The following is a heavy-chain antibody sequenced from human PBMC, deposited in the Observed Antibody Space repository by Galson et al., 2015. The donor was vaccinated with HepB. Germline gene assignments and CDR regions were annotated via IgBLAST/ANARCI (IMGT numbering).Heavy chain of an antibody. J-gene: IGHJ4*02. Sequence: TLSLTCTVSGGSISSGSYYWSWIRQPAGKGLEWIGRIYTSGSTNYNPSLKSRVTMSVDTSKNQFSLKLSSVTAADTAVYYCAGRGSSLYYWGQGTLVTVSS. V-gene: IGHV4-61*02. CDR2: IYTSGST. D-gene: IGHD3-16*01. CDR3: AGRGSSLYY. CDR1: GGSISSGSYY.